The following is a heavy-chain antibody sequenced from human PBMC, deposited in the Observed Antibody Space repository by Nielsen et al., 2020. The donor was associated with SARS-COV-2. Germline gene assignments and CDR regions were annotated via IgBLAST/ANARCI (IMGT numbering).Heavy chain of an antibody. D-gene: IGHD3-22*01. V-gene: IGHV3-7*05. CDR1: GFTFSDYW. J-gene: IGHJ4*02. Sequence: GESLKISCEVSGFTFSDYWMNWVRQAPGKGLEWVANIKQDGRDKYYVDSVKGRFTISRDNAKNSLYLEMNSLRAEDTAVYYCATAYGYSYFDHWGQGTLVTVSS. CDR3: ATAYGYSYFDH. CDR2: IKQDGRDK.